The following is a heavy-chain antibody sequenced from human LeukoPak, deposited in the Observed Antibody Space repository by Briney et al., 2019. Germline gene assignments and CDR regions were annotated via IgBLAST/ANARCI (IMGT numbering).Heavy chain of an antibody. CDR1: GYTFTSYD. CDR3: AXVYYDSSGYVESTFDY. Sequence: ASVKVSCKASGYTFTSYDINWVRQATGQGLEWMGWMNPNSGNTGYAQKFQGRVTITRNTSISTAYMELSSLRSEDTAVYYCAXVYYDSSGYVESTFDYWGQGTLVTVSS. CDR2: MNPNSGNT. V-gene: IGHV1-8*03. D-gene: IGHD3-22*01. J-gene: IGHJ4*02.